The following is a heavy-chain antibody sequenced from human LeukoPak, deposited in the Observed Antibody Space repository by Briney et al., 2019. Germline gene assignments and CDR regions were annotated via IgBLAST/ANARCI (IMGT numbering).Heavy chain of an antibody. CDR2: ISSSGSTI. Sequence: GGSLRLSCAASGFTFSSYAMSWVRRAPGKGLEWVSYISSSGSTIYYADSVKGRFTISRDNAKNSLYLQMNSLRAEDMAVYYCARVGVYYYDSSGYSNWFDPWGQGTLVTVSS. D-gene: IGHD3-22*01. J-gene: IGHJ5*02. CDR1: GFTFSSYA. CDR3: ARVGVYYYDSSGYSNWFDP. V-gene: IGHV3-48*04.